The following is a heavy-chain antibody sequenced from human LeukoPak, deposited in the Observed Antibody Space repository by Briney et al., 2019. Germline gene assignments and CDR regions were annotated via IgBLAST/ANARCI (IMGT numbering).Heavy chain of an antibody. D-gene: IGHD6-19*01. CDR3: AKGLYNSGQRGYFDY. V-gene: IGHV3-23*01. Sequence: GGSLRLSCAASGFTFSSYAMSWVRQAPGKGLEWVSGICGSGDNTYYADSVKGRFTISRDNSKNTLFLQMNSLRAEDTAVYYCAKGLYNSGQRGYFDYWGQGTLVTVSS. CDR1: GFTFSSYA. CDR2: ICGSGDNT. J-gene: IGHJ4*02.